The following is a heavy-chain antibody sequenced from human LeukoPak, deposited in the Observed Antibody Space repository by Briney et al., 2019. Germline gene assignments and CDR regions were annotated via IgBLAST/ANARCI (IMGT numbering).Heavy chain of an antibody. CDR2: IYYRGST. CDR1: GDSISSSSYY. Sequence: TSETLSLTCTLSGDSISSSSYYWGWIRQPPGKGLEWIGDIYYRGSTYYNPSLKSRVSISIDTSNNQFSLTLNSVTAADTALYFCARRRYYDSTGYLDRGQGTLVTVSS. J-gene: IGHJ1*01. CDR3: ARRRYYDSTGYLD. D-gene: IGHD3-22*01. V-gene: IGHV4-39*01.